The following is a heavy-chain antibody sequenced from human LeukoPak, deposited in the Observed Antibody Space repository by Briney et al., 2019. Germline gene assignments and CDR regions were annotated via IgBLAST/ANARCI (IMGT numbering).Heavy chain of an antibody. CDR1: GFTFSSYS. CDR2: ISSIASEK. CDR3: ARRWRSHDAFDI. Sequence: GGSLRLSCAASGFTFSSYSMNWVRQAPGKGLEWVSAISSIASEKYYADSLKGRFTISRANARNSLYLQMNMLRPEAPALYYGARRWRSHDAFDIWGQGTMVTVSS. D-gene: IGHD1-1*01. V-gene: IGHV3-21*01. J-gene: IGHJ3*02.